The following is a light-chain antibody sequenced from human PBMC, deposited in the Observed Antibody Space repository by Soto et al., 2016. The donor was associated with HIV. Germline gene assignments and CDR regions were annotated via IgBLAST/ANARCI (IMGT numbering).Light chain of an antibody. CDR2: DDS. CDR1: NIGSKN. J-gene: IGLJ1*01. V-gene: IGLV3-21*03. CDR3: QVWDSGSDHYV. Sequence: SYELTQPPSVSVAPGKTARITCGGNNIGSKNVHWYRQKPGQAPVLVVYDDSDRPSGIPERFSGSNSGNTATLTISRVEVGDEADYYCQVWDSGSDHYVFGTGTKVTVL.